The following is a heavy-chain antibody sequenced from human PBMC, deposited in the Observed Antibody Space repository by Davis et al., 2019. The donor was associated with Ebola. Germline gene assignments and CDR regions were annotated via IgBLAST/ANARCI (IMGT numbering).Heavy chain of an antibody. CDR1: GLPFSYYS. CDR3: AKDTSNIWFDI. D-gene: IGHD1-26*01. J-gene: IGHJ3*02. CDR2: ISFSGSTI. V-gene: IGHV3-11*01. Sequence: GESLKISCSASGLPFSYYSIIWIRQAPGKGLEWLSYISFSGSTIYYADSVKGRFTVSRDNAKNTLYLQMNGLRVEDTAIYYCAKDTSNIWFDIWGQGTNVTVSS.